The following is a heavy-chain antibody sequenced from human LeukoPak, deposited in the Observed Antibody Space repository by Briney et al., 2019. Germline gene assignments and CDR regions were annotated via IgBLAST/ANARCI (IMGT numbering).Heavy chain of an antibody. Sequence: PGGSLRLSCAASGFTVSSNYMSWVRQAPGKGLEWVSVIYSGGSTYYADSVKGRFTISRHNSKNTLYLQMNSLRAEDTAVYYCARAYYYGSGSYPPPYYFDYWGRGTLVTVSS. D-gene: IGHD3-10*01. J-gene: IGHJ4*02. CDR3: ARAYYYGSGSYPPPYYFDY. V-gene: IGHV3-53*04. CDR1: GFTVSSNY. CDR2: IYSGGST.